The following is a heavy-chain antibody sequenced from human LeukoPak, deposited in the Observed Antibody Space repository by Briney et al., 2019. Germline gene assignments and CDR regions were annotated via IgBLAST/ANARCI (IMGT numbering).Heavy chain of an antibody. Sequence: PSETLSLTCTVSGGSISSSSYYWGWIRQPPGKGLEWIGSIYYSGSTYYNPSLKSRVTISVDTSKNLFSLKLSSVTAADTAVYYCARGRRAGELVVDYWGQGTLVTVSS. CDR3: ARGRRAGELVVDY. V-gene: IGHV4-39*07. CDR2: IYYSGST. CDR1: GGSISSSSYY. J-gene: IGHJ4*02. D-gene: IGHD3-10*01.